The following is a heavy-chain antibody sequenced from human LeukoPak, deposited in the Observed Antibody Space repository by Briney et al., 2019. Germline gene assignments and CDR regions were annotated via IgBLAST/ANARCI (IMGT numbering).Heavy chain of an antibody. CDR2: INPSGGST. CDR1: GYTFTSYY. V-gene: IGHV1-46*01. D-gene: IGHD3-3*01. J-gene: IGHJ5*02. CDR3: ARDHDFWSGSPFDTWFDP. Sequence: ASVKVSCKASGYTFTSYYMHWVRQAPGQGLEWMGIINPSGGSTSYAQKFQGRVTMTKDTSTSTVYMELSSLRSEDTAVYYCARDHDFWSGSPFDTWFDPWGQGTLVTVSS.